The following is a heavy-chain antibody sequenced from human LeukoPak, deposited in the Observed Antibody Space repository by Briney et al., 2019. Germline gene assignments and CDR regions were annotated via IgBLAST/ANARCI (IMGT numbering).Heavy chain of an antibody. CDR2: ISESGGSA. CDR3: ARRSGYFHFDY. D-gene: IGHD3-3*01. CDR1: GFTVSSNY. V-gene: IGHV3-53*01. J-gene: IGHJ4*02. Sequence: PGGSLRLSCAASGFTVSSNYMSWVRQAPGKGLEWVSGISESGGSAYYADSVKGRLTISRDNSKNTLYLQMNSLRAEDTAVYYCARRSGYFHFDYWGQGTLVTVSS.